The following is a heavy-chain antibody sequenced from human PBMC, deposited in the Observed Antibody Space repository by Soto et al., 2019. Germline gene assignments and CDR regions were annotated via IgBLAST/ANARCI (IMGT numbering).Heavy chain of an antibody. CDR2: ISAYNGNT. V-gene: IGHV1-18*01. J-gene: IGHJ4*02. CDR3: ARAHSTYYYGSGPPGGEW. CDR1: GYTFTSYG. Sequence: ASVKVSCKASGYTFTSYGISWVRQAPGQGLEWMGWISAYNGNTNYAQKLQGRVTMTTDTSTSTAYMELRSLRSDDTAVYYCARAHSTYYYGSGPPGGEWWGQGTLVTVSS. D-gene: IGHD3-10*01.